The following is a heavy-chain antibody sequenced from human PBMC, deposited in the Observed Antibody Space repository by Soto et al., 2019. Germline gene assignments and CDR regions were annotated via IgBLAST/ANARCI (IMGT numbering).Heavy chain of an antibody. Sequence: PRLACADSEFTFSTYSINWVLQAPDKGLEWISYISNNSSVIYYADAVKGRFTISRDNAKNSLYLQMNSLRDEDTAVYYCARDRDAYCSKGICSGPYFDYWGQGTLVTVSS. J-gene: IGHJ4*02. D-gene: IGHD2-8*01. V-gene: IGHV3-48*02. CDR2: ISNNSSVI. CDR3: ARDRDAYCSKGICSGPYFDY. CDR1: EFTFSTYS.